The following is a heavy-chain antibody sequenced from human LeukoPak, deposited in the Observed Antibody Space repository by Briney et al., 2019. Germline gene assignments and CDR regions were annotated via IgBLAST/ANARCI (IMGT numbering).Heavy chain of an antibody. V-gene: IGHV3-23*01. CDR2: ISGTGSGT. Sequence: GGSLRLSCAASGFTFGDAWMSWVRQAPGKGLEWVASISGTGSGTYYADSVKGRFTISRDNSKNEMYLQMNSLRAEDTAVYYCVKDFGNRVATVDCWGQGTLVTVSS. J-gene: IGHJ4*02. D-gene: IGHD5-12*01. CDR3: VKDFGNRVATVDC. CDR1: GFTFGDAW.